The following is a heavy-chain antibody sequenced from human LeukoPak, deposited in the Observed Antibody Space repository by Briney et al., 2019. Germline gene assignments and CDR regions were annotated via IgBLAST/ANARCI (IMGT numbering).Heavy chain of an antibody. V-gene: IGHV4-38-2*01. Sequence: PSETLSLTCAVSGYSISSGYYWGWIRQPPGGGLEWIGRIYRSGSTYYNPSLKSRVTISVDTSKNQFSLKLSPVTAADTAVYYCARVGRWFDPWGQGTLVTVSS. CDR2: IYRSGST. CDR3: ARVGRWFDP. CDR1: GYSISSGYY. J-gene: IGHJ5*02.